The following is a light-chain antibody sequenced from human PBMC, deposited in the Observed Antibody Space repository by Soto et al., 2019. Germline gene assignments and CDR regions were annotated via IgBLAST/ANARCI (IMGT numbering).Light chain of an antibody. J-gene: IGKJ2*01. CDR3: QQYHDWPRT. V-gene: IGKV3-15*01. CDR2: GAS. Sequence: VMTHSPATLSVSPGARATLSCRASQSIDTHLAWHHHTPGQAPRLLIYGASTRASGIPVRFSGSGSGTRFTLTISSLQSEDFAVYCCQQYHDWPRTFGLGTKVDIK. CDR1: QSIDTH.